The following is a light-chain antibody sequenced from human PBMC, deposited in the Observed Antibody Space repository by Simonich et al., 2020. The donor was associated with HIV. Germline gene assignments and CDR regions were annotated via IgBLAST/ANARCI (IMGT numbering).Light chain of an antibody. J-gene: IGKJ3*01. CDR1: QSLLHSNVHIF. CDR2: MAS. V-gene: IGKV2-28*01. CDR3: MQALQTPFT. Sequence: DIVMTQSPLSLPVTPGEPASISCRSSQSLLHSNVHIFLDWFVQKPGQSPQLLISMASNRASGVPDRFSGSGSGTDFTLRISRVEAEDVGVYYCMQALQTPFTFGPGTKVDFK.